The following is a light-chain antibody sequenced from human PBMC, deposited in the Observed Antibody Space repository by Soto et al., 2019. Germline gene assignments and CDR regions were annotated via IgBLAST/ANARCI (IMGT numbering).Light chain of an antibody. CDR3: QQYNSSPWT. CDR2: KAS. J-gene: IGKJ1*01. V-gene: IGKV1-5*03. CDR1: QSISSW. Sequence: DIQMTQSPSTLSASVGDRVTITCRASQSISSWLAWYQQKPGKAPKLLIYKASSLGSGVPSRFSGSGSGTEITLTISSLQPDDFATYYCQQYNSSPWTFGQGTKVEIK.